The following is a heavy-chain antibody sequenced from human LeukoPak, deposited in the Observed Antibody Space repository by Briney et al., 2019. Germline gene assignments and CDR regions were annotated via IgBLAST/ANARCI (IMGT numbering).Heavy chain of an antibody. CDR1: GGSISSGSYY. V-gene: IGHV4-61*02. CDR3: ARGQDYYDSSGYFLPFDY. CDR2: IYTSGST. Sequence: PSETLSLTCTVSGGSISSGSYYWSWIRQPAGKGLEWIGRIYTSGSTNYNPSLKSRVTISVDTSKNQFSLKLSSVTAADTAVYYCARGQDYYDSSGYFLPFDYWGQGTLVTVSS. J-gene: IGHJ4*02. D-gene: IGHD3-22*01.